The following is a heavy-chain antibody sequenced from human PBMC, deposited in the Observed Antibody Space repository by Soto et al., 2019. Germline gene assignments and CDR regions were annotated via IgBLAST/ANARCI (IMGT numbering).Heavy chain of an antibody. Sequence: GGSLRLSCAASGFTFDDYAMHWVRQAPGKGLEWVSGISWNSGSIGYADSVKGRFTISRGNAKNSLYLQMNSLNIEDSAVYYCSGAESPDTAYFSLYWGQGTPVTVSS. V-gene: IGHV3-9*01. CDR3: SGAESPDTAYFSLY. D-gene: IGHD1-26*01. CDR1: GFTFDDYA. CDR2: ISWNSGSI. J-gene: IGHJ4*02.